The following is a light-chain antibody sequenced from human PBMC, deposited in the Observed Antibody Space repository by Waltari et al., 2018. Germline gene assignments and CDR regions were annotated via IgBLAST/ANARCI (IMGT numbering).Light chain of an antibody. CDR2: GNS. CDR1: SSNIGAGYD. Sequence: QSVLTQPPSVSVAPGQRVTISCTGRSSNIGAGYDVHWYQQLPGTAPKLLIYGNSNRPSGVPDRFSGSKSGTSASLAITGLQAEDEADYYCQSYDSSLSGSVFGGGTKLTVL. J-gene: IGLJ2*01. CDR3: QSYDSSLSGSV. V-gene: IGLV1-40*01.